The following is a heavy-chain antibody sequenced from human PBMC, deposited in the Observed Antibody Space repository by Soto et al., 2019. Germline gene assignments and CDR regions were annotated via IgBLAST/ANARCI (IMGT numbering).Heavy chain of an antibody. J-gene: IGHJ5*02. CDR3: ARGGIAARKGRWFDP. CDR2: IHYSGST. CDR1: GGSISSGDYY. Sequence: SETLSLTCAASGGSISSGDYYWSWIRQPPGKGLEWIGYIHYSGSTNYNPSLKSRVTISVNTSKNQFSLKLRSVTAADTAVYYCARGGIAARKGRWFDPWGQGTLVTVSS. D-gene: IGHD6-6*01. V-gene: IGHV4-61*08.